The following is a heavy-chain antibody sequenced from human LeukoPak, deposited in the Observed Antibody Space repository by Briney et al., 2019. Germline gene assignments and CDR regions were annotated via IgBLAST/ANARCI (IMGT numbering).Heavy chain of an antibody. CDR3: ARFLLPPVPFFYGGNPGWYFDL. V-gene: IGHV4-59*01. CDR1: GGSISSYY. D-gene: IGHD4-23*01. Sequence: SETLSLTCTVSGGSISSYYWSWIRQPPGKGLEWIGYIYYSGSTNYNPSLKSRVTISVDTSKNQFSLKLSSVTAADTAVYYCARFLLPPVPFFYGGNPGWYFDLWGRGTLVTFPS. J-gene: IGHJ2*01. CDR2: IYYSGST.